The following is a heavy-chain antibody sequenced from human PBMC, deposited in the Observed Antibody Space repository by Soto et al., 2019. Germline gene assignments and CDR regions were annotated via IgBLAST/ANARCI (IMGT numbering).Heavy chain of an antibody. CDR2: IIPILGIA. CDR1: GGTFSSYT. J-gene: IGHJ4*02. V-gene: IGHV1-69*08. Sequence: QVQLVQSGAEVKKPGSSVKVSCKASGGTFSSYTISWVRQAPGQGLEWMGRIIPILGIANYAEKFQGRVTITADNSTSTAYMELSSLRSEDTAVYYCARDETRGSYFDYWGQGTLVTVSS. D-gene: IGHD1-26*01. CDR3: ARDETRGSYFDY.